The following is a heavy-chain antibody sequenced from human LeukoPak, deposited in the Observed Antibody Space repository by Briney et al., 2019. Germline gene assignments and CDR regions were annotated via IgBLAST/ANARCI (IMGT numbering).Heavy chain of an antibody. Sequence: GGSLRLSCAASGFTFDDYTMHWVRQAPGKGLEWVSLISWDGGSTYYADSVKGRFTISRDNSKNSLYLQMNSLRTEDTALYYCAKEITMIVVGGAFDIWGQGTMVTVSS. CDR1: GFTFDDYT. D-gene: IGHD3-22*01. V-gene: IGHV3-43*01. CDR2: ISWDGGST. CDR3: AKEITMIVVGGAFDI. J-gene: IGHJ3*02.